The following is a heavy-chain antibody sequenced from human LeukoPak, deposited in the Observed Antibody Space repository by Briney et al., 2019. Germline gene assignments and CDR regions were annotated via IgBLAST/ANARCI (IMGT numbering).Heavy chain of an antibody. V-gene: IGHV3-23*01. CDR1: GFTFSSYA. J-gene: IGHJ5*02. CDR3: AKDYYDFWSGRNWFDP. CDR2: ISGSGGST. D-gene: IGHD3-3*01. Sequence: PGGSLRLSCAASGFTFSSYAMSWVRQPPGKGLEWVSAISGSGGSTYYADSVKGRFTISRDNSKNTLYLQMNSLRAEDTAVYYCAKDYYDFWSGRNWFDPWGQGTLVTVSS.